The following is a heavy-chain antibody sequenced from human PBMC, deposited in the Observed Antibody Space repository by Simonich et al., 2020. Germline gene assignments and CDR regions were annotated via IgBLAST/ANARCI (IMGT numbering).Heavy chain of an antibody. D-gene: IGHD6-13*01. CDR3: AREEANGYSSSWNWFDP. J-gene: IGHJ5*02. Sequence: QVQLVQSGAEVKKPGASVKVSCKASGYTFTGYYMHWVRRAPGQELEWIGWTNPTSGGTNYAQKFQGRVTMTRDTSISTAYMELSRLRSDDTAVYYCAREEANGYSSSWNWFDPWGQGTLVTVSS. CDR2: TNPTSGGT. V-gene: IGHV1-2*02. CDR1: GYTFTGYY.